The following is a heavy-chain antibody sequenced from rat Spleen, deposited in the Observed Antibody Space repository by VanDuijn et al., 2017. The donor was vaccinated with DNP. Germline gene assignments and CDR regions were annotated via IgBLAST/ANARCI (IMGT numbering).Heavy chain of an antibody. CDR3: ATEWDYYSGDYFDC. CDR2: IIYDGSST. CDR1: GFTFSDYA. V-gene: IGHV5S10*01. Sequence: EVQVLESGGGLEQPGNSLKLSCAASGFTFSDYAMAWVRQSPKKGLEWVATIIYDGSSTYYRDSVKGRFTISRDNAKSTLYLQMESLRSEYTATYYCATEWDYYSGDYFDCWGQGVMVTVSS. D-gene: IGHD1-1*01. J-gene: IGHJ2*01.